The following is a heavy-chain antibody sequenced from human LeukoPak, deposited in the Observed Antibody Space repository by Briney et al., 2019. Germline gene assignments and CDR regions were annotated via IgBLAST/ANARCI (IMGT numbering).Heavy chain of an antibody. CDR2: INWNGGST. Sequence: GGSLRLSCAASGFTFSSYSMNWVRQAPGKGLEWVSGINWNGGSTGYADSVKGRFTISRDNAKNSLYLQMNSLRAEDMALYYCAKDISGDYSYWYFDLWGRGTLVTVSS. CDR1: GFTFSSYS. D-gene: IGHD4-17*01. J-gene: IGHJ2*01. V-gene: IGHV3-20*04. CDR3: AKDISGDYSYWYFDL.